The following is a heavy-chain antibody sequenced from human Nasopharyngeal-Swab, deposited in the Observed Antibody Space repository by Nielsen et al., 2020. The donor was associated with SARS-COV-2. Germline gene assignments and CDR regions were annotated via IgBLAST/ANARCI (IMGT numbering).Heavy chain of an antibody. V-gene: IGHV1-24*01. D-gene: IGHD6-19*01. J-gene: IGHJ6*02. CDR2: FDPEDGET. Sequence: ASVKVSCKVSGYTLTELSMHWVRQAPGKGPEWMGGFDPEDGETIYAQKFQGRVTMTEDTSTDTAYMELSSLRSEDTAVYYCATGIAVAGYYYYYGMDVWGQGTTVTVSS. CDR1: GYTLTELS. CDR3: ATGIAVAGYYYYYGMDV.